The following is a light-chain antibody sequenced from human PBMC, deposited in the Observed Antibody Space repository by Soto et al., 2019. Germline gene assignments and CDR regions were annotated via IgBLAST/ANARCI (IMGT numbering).Light chain of an antibody. V-gene: IGKV3-15*01. CDR1: QSVSGD. Sequence: EIVMTQSPATLSVSPGERATLSCRASQSVSGDLAWYQQKPGQTPSLLIYAASTRATGIPARFSGSGSGTEFTLTSSRLQYHDFAVYYCHQYRSWPRTFGQGTKVEI. CDR2: AAS. CDR3: HQYRSWPRT. J-gene: IGKJ1*01.